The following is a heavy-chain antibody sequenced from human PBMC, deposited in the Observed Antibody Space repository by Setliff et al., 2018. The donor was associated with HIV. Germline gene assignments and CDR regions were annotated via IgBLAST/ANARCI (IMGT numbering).Heavy chain of an antibody. CDR1: GFTVSSNY. CDR2: IYSGGRT. V-gene: IGHV3-66*04. J-gene: IGHJ3*02. D-gene: IGHD3-22*01. Sequence: LRLSCTASGFTVSSNYMNWVRQAPGKGLEWVSVIYSGGRTNYADSVKGRFTISRDNSKNTLYLQMNSLRAEDTAVYYCARLFYYDSGGRAFDIWGQGTMVTVSS. CDR3: ARLFYYDSGGRAFDI.